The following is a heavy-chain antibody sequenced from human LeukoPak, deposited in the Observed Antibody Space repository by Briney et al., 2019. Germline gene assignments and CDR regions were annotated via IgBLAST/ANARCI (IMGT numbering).Heavy chain of an antibody. CDR3: ARGIEMAAIFFST. J-gene: IGHJ5*02. D-gene: IGHD5-24*01. V-gene: IGHV3-53*01. Sequence: GGSLRLSCAASEFTVSNNYMSWVRQAPGKGLEWVSVIYSDGPTYYADSVKGRFTISRGISKNTVYLQMNSLRTEDTAVYYCARGIEMAAIFFSTWGQGTLVTVSS. CDR2: IYSDGPT. CDR1: EFTVSNNY.